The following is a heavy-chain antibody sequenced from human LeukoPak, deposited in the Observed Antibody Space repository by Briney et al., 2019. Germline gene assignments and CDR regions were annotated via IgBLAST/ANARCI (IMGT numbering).Heavy chain of an antibody. CDR3: ARGRGYDILTGYYAFAFDI. D-gene: IGHD3-9*01. V-gene: IGHV4-59*01. J-gene: IGHJ3*02. CDR1: GGSISSYY. Sequence: SETLSLTCTVSGGSISSYYWSWIRQPPGKGLEGIGYIYYSGSTNYNPSLKSRVTISVDTSKNQFSLKLSSVTAADTAVYYCARGRGYDILTGYYAFAFDIWGQGTMVTASS. CDR2: IYYSGST.